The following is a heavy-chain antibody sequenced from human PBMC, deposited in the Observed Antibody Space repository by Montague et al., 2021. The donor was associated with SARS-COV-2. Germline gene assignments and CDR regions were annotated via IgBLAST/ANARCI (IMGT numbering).Heavy chain of an antibody. Sequence: TLSLTCTVSGGSISSGSYYWSWIRQPAGKGLEWIGRISISGSTNYNPSLKSRVTISVDTSKNQFSLKLSSVTAADTPVYYCARDIAVAGLFDYWGQGTLVTVSS. D-gene: IGHD6-19*01. CDR3: ARDIAVAGLFDY. V-gene: IGHV4-61*02. CDR2: ISISGST. J-gene: IGHJ4*02. CDR1: GGSISSGSYY.